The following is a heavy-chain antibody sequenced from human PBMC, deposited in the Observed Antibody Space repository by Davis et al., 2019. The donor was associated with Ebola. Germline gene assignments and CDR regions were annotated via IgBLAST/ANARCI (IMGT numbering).Heavy chain of an antibody. Sequence: SQTLSLTCAVYGGSFSGYYWSWIRQPPGKGLEWIGEINHSGSTNYNPSLKSRVTISVDTSKNQFSLKLSSVTAADTAVYYCARNYRGRVPAAIVYYMDVWGKGTTITVSS. CDR3: ARNYRGRVPAAIVYYMDV. V-gene: IGHV4-34*01. D-gene: IGHD2-2*01. CDR1: GGSFSGYY. CDR2: INHSGST. J-gene: IGHJ6*03.